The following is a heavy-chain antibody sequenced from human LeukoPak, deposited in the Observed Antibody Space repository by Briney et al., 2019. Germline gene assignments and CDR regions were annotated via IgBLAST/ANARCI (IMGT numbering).Heavy chain of an antibody. D-gene: IGHD3-22*01. CDR2: ISPYTGDT. V-gene: IGHV1-18*01. J-gene: IGHJ4*02. CDR1: GYTFTNFG. CDR3: ARPYDSSGNDFGY. Sequence: ASVKVSCKASGYTFTNFGISWVRQAPGQGLEWMGWISPYTGDTNHAQQFQGRVTMTTDTSTSTAYMELRSLRSDDTAVYYCARPYDSSGNDFGYWGQGTLVTVSS.